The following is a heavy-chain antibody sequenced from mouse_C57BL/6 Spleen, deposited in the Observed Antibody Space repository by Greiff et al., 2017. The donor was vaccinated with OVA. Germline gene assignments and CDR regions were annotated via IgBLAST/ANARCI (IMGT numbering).Heavy chain of an antibody. Sequence: VQLQQPGAELVKPGASVKLSCKASGYTFTSYWMQWVKQRPGQGLEWIGEIDPSDSYTNYNQKFKGKATLTVDTSSSTAYMQLSSLTSEDSAVYYCASRYYGLDYFDYWGQGTTLTVSS. CDR2: IDPSDSYT. CDR1: GYTFTSYW. J-gene: IGHJ2*01. CDR3: ASRYYGLDYFDY. V-gene: IGHV1-50*01. D-gene: IGHD1-1*01.